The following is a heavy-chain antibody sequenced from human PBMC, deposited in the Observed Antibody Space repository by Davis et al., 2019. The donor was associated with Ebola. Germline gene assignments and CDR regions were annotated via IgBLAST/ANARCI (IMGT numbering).Heavy chain of an antibody. V-gene: IGHV2-70*11. CDR2: VDWHGDK. D-gene: IGHD3-10*01. CDR3: TRTYYGSMLSPPD. Sequence: SGPTLVKPTQTLTLTCTSSGFSLTSDGMCVIWIRQPPAKALEWLARVDWHGDKYYSSSLKARLTISKDTSKNQVVLTMTNMDPVDTATYYCTRTYYGSMLSPPDWGQGTLVTVTS. CDR1: GFSLTSDGMC. J-gene: IGHJ4*02.